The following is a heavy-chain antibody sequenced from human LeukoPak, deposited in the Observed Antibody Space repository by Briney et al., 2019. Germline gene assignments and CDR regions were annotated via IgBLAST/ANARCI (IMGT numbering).Heavy chain of an antibody. Sequence: GGSLGLSFAGSGFPLPSSYMTWVRPAPGKGLECVPAIYCTGTTYYADSVKGRFTISRDSSSNTLHLQMNTLRAEDSAVYYCARDARYYDILTGYHNYSGVDVWGQGTTVTVSS. CDR3: ARDARYYDILTGYHNYSGVDV. CDR2: IYCTGTT. J-gene: IGHJ6*02. D-gene: IGHD3-9*01. CDR1: GFPLPSSY. V-gene: IGHV3-66*01.